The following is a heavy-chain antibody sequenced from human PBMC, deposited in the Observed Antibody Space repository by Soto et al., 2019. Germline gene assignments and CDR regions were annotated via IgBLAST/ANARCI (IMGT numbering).Heavy chain of an antibody. CDR2: ISGSGGST. CDR3: AKGGLLWFGELLGGYYYGMDV. J-gene: IGHJ6*02. CDR1: GFTFSSYA. V-gene: IGHV3-23*01. Sequence: EVQLLESGGGLVQPGGSLRLSCAASGFTFSSYAMSWVRQAPGKGLEWVSAISGSGGSTYYADSVKGRFTISRDNSKNTLYLQMNSLRAEDTAVYYCAKGGLLWFGELLGGYYYGMDVWGQGTTVTVSS. D-gene: IGHD3-10*01.